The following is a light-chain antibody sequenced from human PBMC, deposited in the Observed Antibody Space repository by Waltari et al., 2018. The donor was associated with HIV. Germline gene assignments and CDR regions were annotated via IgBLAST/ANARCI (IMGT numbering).Light chain of an antibody. Sequence: AGLTQPSSVSKGLGQNVTHPCPGNDKNVGHEGAGWLLRHEGHPPEVLSYRGGARPAGISQKYYASRSGNTASLTITGLQVDDEAVYYCSAWDSSLSEWVFGGGTKLTVL. CDR1: DKNVGHEG. CDR3: SAWDSSLSEWV. CDR2: RGG. V-gene: IGLV10-54*01. J-gene: IGLJ3*02.